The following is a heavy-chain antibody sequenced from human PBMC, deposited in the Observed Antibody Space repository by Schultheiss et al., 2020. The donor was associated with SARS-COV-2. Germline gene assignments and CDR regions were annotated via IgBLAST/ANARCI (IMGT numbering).Heavy chain of an antibody. J-gene: IGHJ6*02. CDR2: FDPGDGET. D-gene: IGHD3-22*01. Sequence: ASVKVSCKASGGTFSNYSISWVRQPPGQGLEWMGGFDPGDGETTYAQKFQGRVTMTEDTSIHTAYMELSSLRSEDTAVYYCATDKRAILPYYYDSSGYPYYYGMDVWGQGTTVTVSS. CDR1: GGTFSNYS. V-gene: IGHV1-24*01. CDR3: ATDKRAILPYYYDSSGYPYYYGMDV.